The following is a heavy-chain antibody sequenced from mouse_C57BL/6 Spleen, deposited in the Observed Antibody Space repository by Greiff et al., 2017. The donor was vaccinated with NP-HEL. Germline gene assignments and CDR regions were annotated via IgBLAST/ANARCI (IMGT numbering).Heavy chain of an antibody. CDR2: INPYNGGT. D-gene: IGHD2-14*01. CDR3: ARKGRVPYFDY. J-gene: IGHJ2*01. Sequence: EVQLQQSGPVLVKPGASVKMSCKASGYTFTDYYMNWVKQSHGKSLEWIGVINPYNGGTSYNQKFKGKATLTVDKSSSTAYMELNSLTSEDSAVYYCARKGRVPYFDYWGQGTTLTVSS. V-gene: IGHV1-19*01. CDR1: GYTFTDYY.